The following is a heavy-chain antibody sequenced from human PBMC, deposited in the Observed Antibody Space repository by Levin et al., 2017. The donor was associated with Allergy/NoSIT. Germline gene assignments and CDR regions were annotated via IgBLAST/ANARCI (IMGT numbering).Heavy chain of an antibody. CDR3: AKKGVSTSVAGQFYMDV. CDR1: GFTFRSYS. CDR2: VSHNGGST. V-gene: IGHV3-23*01. Sequence: LSLPCAASGFTFRSYSMSWVRQAPGKGLEWVSSVSHNGGSTFYSDSVKGRFTISRDNSKNMLYLQMNSLRAEDTAVYYCAKKGVSTSVAGQFYMDVWGKGTTVTVSS. D-gene: IGHD6-19*01. J-gene: IGHJ6*03.